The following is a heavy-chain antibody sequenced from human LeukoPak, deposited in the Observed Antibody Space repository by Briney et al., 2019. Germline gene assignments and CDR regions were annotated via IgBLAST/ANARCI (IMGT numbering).Heavy chain of an antibody. V-gene: IGHV3-66*01. CDR1: GFTVSSNY. D-gene: IGHD1-1*01. CDR2: IYSGGRT. CDR3: ARDSTMTGTNNWFDP. Sequence: GGSLRLSCAASGFTVSSNYMSWVRQAPGKGLEWVSVIYSGGRTYYADSVKGRFTISRDNAKNSLYLQMNSLRAEDTAVYYCARDSTMTGTNNWFDPWGQGTLVTVSS. J-gene: IGHJ5*02.